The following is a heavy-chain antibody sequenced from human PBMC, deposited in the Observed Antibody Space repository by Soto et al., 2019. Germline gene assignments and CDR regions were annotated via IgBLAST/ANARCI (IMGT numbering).Heavy chain of an antibody. J-gene: IGHJ6*02. D-gene: IGHD2-2*01. CDR3: AKAHCSSTSCYPNYYYYYGMDV. CDR2: ISYDGSNK. CDR1: GFTVSSNY. V-gene: IGHV3-30*18. Sequence: PGGSLRLSCAASGFTVSSNYMSWVRQAPGKGLEWVTVISYDGSNKYYADSVKGRFTISRDNSKNTLYLQMNSLRAEDTAVYYCAKAHCSSTSCYPNYYYYYGMDVWGQGTTVTVSS.